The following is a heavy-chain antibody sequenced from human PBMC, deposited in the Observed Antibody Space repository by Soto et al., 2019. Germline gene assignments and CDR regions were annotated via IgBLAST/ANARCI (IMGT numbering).Heavy chain of an antibody. CDR3: ARTDADYGNIWFDP. CDR1: GGSISSASYY. CDR2: IYYSGNT. J-gene: IGHJ5*02. Sequence: SETLSLTCTVSGGSISSASYYWSWIRQRPGEGLEYIAYIYYSGNTYYNQSLKSRLNISLDTSKNQFSLNLNSVTAADTAVYYCARTDADYGNIWFDPCGQGTLVTVSS. V-gene: IGHV4-31*03. D-gene: IGHD4-17*01.